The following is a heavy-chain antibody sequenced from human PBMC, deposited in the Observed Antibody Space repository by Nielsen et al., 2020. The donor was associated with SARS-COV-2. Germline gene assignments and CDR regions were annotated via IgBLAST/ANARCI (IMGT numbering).Heavy chain of an antibody. V-gene: IGHV3-48*01. J-gene: IGHJ4*02. D-gene: IGHD3-3*02. CDR2: ISSSSSTI. Sequence: WIRQPPGKGLEWVSYISSSSSTIYYADSVKGRFTISRDNSKNTLYLQMNSLRAEDTAVYYCAKVSRENFDYWGQGTLVTVSS. CDR3: AKVSRENFDY.